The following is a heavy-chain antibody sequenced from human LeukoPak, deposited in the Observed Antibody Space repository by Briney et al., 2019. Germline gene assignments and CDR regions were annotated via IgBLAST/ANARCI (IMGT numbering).Heavy chain of an antibody. Sequence: ASVMVSCKASGYTFTHYAMHWVRQVPGQGLEWMGWINTGNGNTKYSQKFQGRVTLTRDTSAKIAYMEVTSLRSEDTAVYYCATRSASSYGGVFDFWGQGSLVIVSS. D-gene: IGHD3-16*01. CDR1: GYTFTHYA. V-gene: IGHV1-3*04. J-gene: IGHJ4*02. CDR3: ATRSASSYGGVFDF. CDR2: INTGNGNT.